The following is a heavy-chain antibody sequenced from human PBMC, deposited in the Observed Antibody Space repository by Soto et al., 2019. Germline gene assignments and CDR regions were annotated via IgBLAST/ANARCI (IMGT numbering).Heavy chain of an antibody. CDR1: GFTFSSYA. J-gene: IGHJ4*02. D-gene: IGHD2-21*01. V-gene: IGHV3-23*01. CDR3: ARRSGDPRRYHFDY. Sequence: GGSLRLSCAASGFTFSSYAMSWVRQAPGKGLEWVSAISGSGGSTYYADSVKGRFTISRDNSKNTLYLQMNSLRAEDTAVYYCARRSGDPRRYHFDYWGQGTLVTVSS. CDR2: ISGSGGST.